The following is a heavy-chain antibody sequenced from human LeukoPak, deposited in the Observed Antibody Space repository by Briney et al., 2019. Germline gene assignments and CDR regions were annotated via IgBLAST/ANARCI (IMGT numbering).Heavy chain of an antibody. CDR1: GFTFSSYW. J-gene: IGHJ4*02. Sequence: PGGSLRLSCAASGFTFSSYWMSWVRQAPGKGLEWVANIKQDGSEKYYVDSVKGRFTISRDNAKNSLYLQMNSLRAEDTAVYYCARDPWASVTTGEEIDYWGQGTLVTVSS. CDR3: ARDPWASVTTGEEIDY. D-gene: IGHD4-17*01. V-gene: IGHV3-7*01. CDR2: IKQDGSEK.